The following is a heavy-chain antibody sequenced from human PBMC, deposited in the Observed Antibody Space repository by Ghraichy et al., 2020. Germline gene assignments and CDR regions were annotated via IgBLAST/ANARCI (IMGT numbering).Heavy chain of an antibody. J-gene: IGHJ4*02. Sequence: GESLNISCAASGFTFSSYSMNWVRQAPGKGLEWVSYISSSSSAIYYADSVKGRFTISRDNAKNSLYLQMNSLRDEDTAVYYCAREEVSGWSDQLDYWGQGTLVTASS. CDR2: ISSSSSAI. V-gene: IGHV3-48*02. CDR3: AREEVSGWSDQLDY. CDR1: GFTFSSYS. D-gene: IGHD6-19*01.